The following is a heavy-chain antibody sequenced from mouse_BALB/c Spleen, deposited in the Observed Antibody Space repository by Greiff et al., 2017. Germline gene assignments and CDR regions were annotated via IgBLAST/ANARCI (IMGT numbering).Heavy chain of an antibody. J-gene: IGHJ2*01. CDR3: ARGGDYYGSRTYFDY. D-gene: IGHD1-1*01. CDR2: ISSGGST. V-gene: IGHV5-6-5*01. CDR1: GFTFSSYA. Sequence: EVKLVESGGGLVKPGGSLKLSCAASGFTFSSYAMSWVRQTPEKRLEWVASISSGGSTYYPDSVKGRFTISRDNARNILYLQMSSLRSEDTAMYYCARGGDYYGSRTYFDYWGQGTTLTVSS.